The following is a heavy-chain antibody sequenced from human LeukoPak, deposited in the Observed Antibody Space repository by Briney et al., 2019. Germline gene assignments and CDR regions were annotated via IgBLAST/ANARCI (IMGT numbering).Heavy chain of an antibody. Sequence: ASVKVSCKASGYTFTSYAMHWVRQAPGQRLEWTGWINAGNGNTKYSQKFQGRVTITRDTSASTAYMELSSLRSEDTAVYYCARAGTTVTDFDYWGQGTLVTVSS. CDR2: INAGNGNT. CDR1: GYTFTSYA. V-gene: IGHV1-3*01. J-gene: IGHJ4*02. CDR3: ARAGTTVTDFDY. D-gene: IGHD4-17*01.